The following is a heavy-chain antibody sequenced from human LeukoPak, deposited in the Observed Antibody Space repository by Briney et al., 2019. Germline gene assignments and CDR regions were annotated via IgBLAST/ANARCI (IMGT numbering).Heavy chain of an antibody. D-gene: IGHD2-15*01. Sequence: GWSLRLSCAASGLTFSSYAMSWVRQAPGKGLEWVSAISGSGGSTYYADSVKGRFTISRDNAKNTLYLQMNSLRAEDTAVYYCAKGGRGAYYYYYMDVWGKGTTVTVSS. J-gene: IGHJ6*03. CDR2: ISGSGGST. CDR1: GLTFSSYA. CDR3: AKGGRGAYYYYYMDV. V-gene: IGHV3-23*01.